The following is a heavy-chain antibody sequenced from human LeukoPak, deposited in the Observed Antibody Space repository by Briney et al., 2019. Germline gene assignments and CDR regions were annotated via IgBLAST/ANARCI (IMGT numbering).Heavy chain of an antibody. Sequence: SVKVSCKASGGTFSSYAISWVRQAPGQGLEWMGGIIPIFGTANYAQKFQGRVTITADESTSTAYMELSSLRSEDTAVYYCAREDSGSYGEAFDIWGQGTMVTVSS. V-gene: IGHV1-69*13. J-gene: IGHJ3*02. D-gene: IGHD1-26*01. CDR2: IIPIFGTA. CDR1: GGTFSSYA. CDR3: AREDSGSYGEAFDI.